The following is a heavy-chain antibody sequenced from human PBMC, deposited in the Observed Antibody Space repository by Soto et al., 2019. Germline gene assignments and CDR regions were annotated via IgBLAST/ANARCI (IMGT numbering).Heavy chain of an antibody. Sequence: SPTLSLTCAISGDSVSSNSAAWHWIRQSPSRGLEWLGRTYYRSKWYNDYAVSVKSRITINPDTSKNQFSLQLNSVTPEDTAVYYCAREGYYDSSGYYYFDYWGQGTLVTVSS. V-gene: IGHV6-1*01. CDR2: TYYRSKWYN. D-gene: IGHD3-22*01. CDR1: GDSVSSNSAA. J-gene: IGHJ4*02. CDR3: AREGYYDSSGYYYFDY.